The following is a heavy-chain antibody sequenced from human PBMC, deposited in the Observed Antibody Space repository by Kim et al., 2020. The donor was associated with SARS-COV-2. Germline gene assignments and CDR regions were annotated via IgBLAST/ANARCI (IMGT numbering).Heavy chain of an antibody. CDR3: ARSPSGYAYYYYYYGMDV. J-gene: IGHJ6*02. V-gene: IGHV1-46*01. Sequence: ASVKVSCKASGYTFTTYYMHWVRQAPGQGLEWMGIINPSGGSTTYAQKFQGRVTMTRDTSTSTVYMELSSLRSDDTAVYYCARSPSGYAYYYYYYGMDVWGQGTTVTVSS. CDR1: GYTFTTYY. CDR2: INPSGGST. D-gene: IGHD5-12*01.